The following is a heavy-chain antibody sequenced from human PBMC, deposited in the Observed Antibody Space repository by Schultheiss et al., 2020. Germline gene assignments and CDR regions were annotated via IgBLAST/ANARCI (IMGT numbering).Heavy chain of an antibody. Sequence: GGSLRLSCAASGFTFSSYAMSWVRQAPGKGLEWVSGISWNSGSIGYADSVKGRFTISRDNAKNSLYLQMNSLRAEDTAVYYCARDGPRIAVAADYWGQGTLVTVSS. CDR2: ISWNSGSI. V-gene: IGHV3-21*01. J-gene: IGHJ4*02. CDR3: ARDGPRIAVAADY. CDR1: GFTFSSYA. D-gene: IGHD6-19*01.